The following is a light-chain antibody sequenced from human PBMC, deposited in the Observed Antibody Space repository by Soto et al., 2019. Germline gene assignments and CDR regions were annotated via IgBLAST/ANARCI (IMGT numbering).Light chain of an antibody. CDR3: QHYNNWPPWT. CDR1: QSVSSN. J-gene: IGKJ1*01. CDR2: GAS. V-gene: IGKV3-15*01. Sequence: EIVMTQSPATLSVSPGERATLSCRASQSVSSNLAWYQQKSGQAPRLLIYGASTRATGIPATFSGSGSGTEFTLTISSLQSEDFGVYYCQHYNNWPPWTFGQGTKVEI.